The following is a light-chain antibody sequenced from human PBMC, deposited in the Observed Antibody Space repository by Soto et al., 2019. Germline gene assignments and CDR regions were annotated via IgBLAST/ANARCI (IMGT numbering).Light chain of an antibody. V-gene: IGKV3-15*01. J-gene: IGKJ5*01. CDR1: QSLNTD. CDR3: QQYKSWPPIT. Sequence: EILMTQSPDSLSVSPGDTATLSCRASQSLNTDLAWYQQKPGQAPRLLLYGASTRATGISTRFSGGGSGTEFTLTISGLQSEDSAVYYCQQYKSWPPITFGQGTRLEIK. CDR2: GAS.